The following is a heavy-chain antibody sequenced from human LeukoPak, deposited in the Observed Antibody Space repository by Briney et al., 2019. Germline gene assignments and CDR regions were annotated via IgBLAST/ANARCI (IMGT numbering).Heavy chain of an antibody. Sequence: GGTLRLPCAASGFTFSSYSMNWVRQAPGKGLEWVSYITSDSSTIYYADSVKGRFTISRVNAENSLYLQMDSLRAEDTAVYYCATAKNDYWGQGTLVTVSS. CDR1: GFTFSSYS. V-gene: IGHV3-48*01. CDR2: ITSDSSTI. J-gene: IGHJ4*02. CDR3: ATAKNDY.